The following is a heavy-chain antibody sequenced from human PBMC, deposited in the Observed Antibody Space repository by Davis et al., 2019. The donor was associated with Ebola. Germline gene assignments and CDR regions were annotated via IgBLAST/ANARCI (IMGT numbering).Heavy chain of an antibody. J-gene: IGHJ4*02. D-gene: IGHD2/OR15-2a*01. CDR2: ARDRGSSYAT. CDR1: GFTFSNYG. CDR3: AREGTLGVAVDY. Sequence: GESLKISCAASGFTFSNYGIHWVRQAPGQGLEWVARARDRGSSYATEYAASVRGRFSIARDDSKNSVFLQMNNLKTEDTAMYYCAREGTLGVAVDYWAQGTLVTVSS. V-gene: IGHV3-72*01.